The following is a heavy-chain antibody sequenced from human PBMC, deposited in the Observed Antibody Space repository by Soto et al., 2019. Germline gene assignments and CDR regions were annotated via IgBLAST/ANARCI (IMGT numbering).Heavy chain of an antibody. J-gene: IGHJ6*03. Sequence: GGSLRLSCAASGFTFSSYAMSWVRQAPGKGLEWVSAISGSGGSTYYADSVKGRFTISRDNSKNTLYLQMNSLRAEDTAVYYCARPAAMEYYYYYMDVWGKGTTVTVSS. CDR1: GFTFSSYA. V-gene: IGHV3-23*01. D-gene: IGHD2-2*01. CDR2: ISGSGGST. CDR3: ARPAAMEYYYYYMDV.